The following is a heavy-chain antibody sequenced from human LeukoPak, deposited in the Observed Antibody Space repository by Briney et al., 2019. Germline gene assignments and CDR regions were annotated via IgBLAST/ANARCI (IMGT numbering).Heavy chain of an antibody. CDR1: GFSVGDND. V-gene: IGHV3-53*01. CDR3: ARGPGGFDP. CDR2: IYSGGST. D-gene: IGHD1-26*01. Sequence: GGSLRLSCAASGFSVGDNDMSWVRQAPGKGLEWVSVIYSGGSTSYADSVKGRFSISRDNSKNTLYLQMNSLRAEETAVYYCARGPGGFDPGGQGTLVTVSS. J-gene: IGHJ5*02.